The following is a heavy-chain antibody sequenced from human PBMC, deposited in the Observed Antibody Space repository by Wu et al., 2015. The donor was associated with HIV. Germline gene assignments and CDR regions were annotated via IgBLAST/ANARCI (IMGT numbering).Heavy chain of an antibody. CDR2: INPSGGST. Sequence: QVQLVQSGAEVKKPGASVKVSCKASGYTFSNYYVHWVRQAPGQGLEWMGIINPSGGSTSYAQKFQGRVTMTRDTSTSTVYMELSSLRSEDTAVYYCARDTILGYSSSWYRGGTYGMDVWGQGTTVTVSS. J-gene: IGHJ6*02. CDR3: ARDTILGYSSSWYRGGTYGMDV. V-gene: IGHV1-46*01. CDR1: GYTFSNYY. D-gene: IGHD6-13*01.